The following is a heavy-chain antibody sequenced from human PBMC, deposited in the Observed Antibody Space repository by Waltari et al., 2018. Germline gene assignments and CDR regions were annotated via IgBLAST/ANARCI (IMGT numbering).Heavy chain of an antibody. D-gene: IGHD3-3*01. V-gene: IGHV3-30*18. CDR2: ISYDGSNK. Sequence: LRLSCAASGFTFSSYGMHWVRQAPGKGLEWVAVISYDGSNKYYADSVKGRFTISRDNSKNTLYLQMNSLRAEDTAVYYCAKVGTTIFGYYFDYWGQGTLVTVSS. J-gene: IGHJ4*02. CDR3: AKVGTTIFGYYFDY. CDR1: GFTFSSYG.